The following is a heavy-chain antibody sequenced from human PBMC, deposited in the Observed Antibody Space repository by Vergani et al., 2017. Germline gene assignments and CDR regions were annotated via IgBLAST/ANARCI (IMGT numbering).Heavy chain of an antibody. CDR1: GFTFSSKY. CDR3: VRDDSCSTNYCYSY. V-gene: IGHV3-53*01. Sequence: EVQLVEPGGGLIQPGGSLRLSCAASGFTFSSKYMSWVRQAPGKGLEWVSVIYSGGSTYYADSVKGRFTISRDNSKNSLNLQMNSLRAEDTAVYYCVRDDSCSTNYCYSYWGQGTLVTVSA. J-gene: IGHJ4*02. D-gene: IGHD2-15*01. CDR2: IYSGGST.